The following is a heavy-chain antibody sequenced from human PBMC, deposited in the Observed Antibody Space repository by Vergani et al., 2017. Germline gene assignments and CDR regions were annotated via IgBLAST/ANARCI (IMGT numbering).Heavy chain of an antibody. Sequence: QLPLLHSPAELFPPPSSLLFSSPSSLPPFRPXSLPSLLPPPPPXXLCMSCLLPIVVPAHYAQKCQGRVTITADESTSTAYMELSSLRSEDTAVYYCARVGCSSTSCAAKRTYNWFDPWGQGTLVTVSS. D-gene: IGHD2-2*01. CDR1: LPPFRPXS. V-gene: IGHV1-69*01. J-gene: IGHJ5*02. CDR3: ARVGCSSTSCAAKRTYNWFDP. CDR2: LLPIVVPA.